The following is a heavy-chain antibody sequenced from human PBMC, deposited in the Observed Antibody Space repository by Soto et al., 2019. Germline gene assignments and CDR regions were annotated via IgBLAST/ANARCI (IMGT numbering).Heavy chain of an antibody. J-gene: IGHJ6*02. D-gene: IGHD6-6*01. CDR2: INHSGST. CDR3: AXQSSSSLMVYYYYGMDV. Sequence: PSETLSLTCAVYGGSFSCYYWSWIRQPPGKGLEWIGEINHSGSTNYNPSLKSRVTISVDTSKNQFSLKLSSVTAADTAVYYCAXQSSSSLMVYYYYGMDVWGQGTTVTVSS. V-gene: IGHV4-34*01. CDR1: GGSFSCYY.